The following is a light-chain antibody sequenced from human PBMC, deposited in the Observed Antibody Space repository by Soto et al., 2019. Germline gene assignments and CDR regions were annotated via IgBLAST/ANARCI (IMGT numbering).Light chain of an antibody. V-gene: IGKV2-28*01. Sequence: IVMTQSPLSLPVTPGEPASISCRSSQSLLHSNGYNYLDWYLQKPGQSPQLLIYLGSYRASGVPDRFSGSGSGTDFTLQISRVEAEDVGVYYCMQALQTAYTFGQGTKLEIK. J-gene: IGKJ2*01. CDR1: QSLLHSNGYNY. CDR3: MQALQTAYT. CDR2: LGS.